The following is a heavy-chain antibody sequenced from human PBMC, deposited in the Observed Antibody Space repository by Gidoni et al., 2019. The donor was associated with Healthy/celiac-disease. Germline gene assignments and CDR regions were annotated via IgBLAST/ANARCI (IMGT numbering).Heavy chain of an antibody. V-gene: IGHV1-58*02. Sequence: QMQLVQSGPEVKKPGTSVKVSCKASGFTFTSSAMQWVRQARGQRLGWIGWIVVGSGNTNYAQKFQERVTITRDMSTSTAYMELSSLRSEDTAVYYCAASFPGYSGSYIPLYYYYGMDVWGQGTTVTVSS. CDR3: AASFPGYSGSYIPLYYYYGMDV. J-gene: IGHJ6*02. CDR1: GFTFTSSA. D-gene: IGHD1-26*01. CDR2: IVVGSGNT.